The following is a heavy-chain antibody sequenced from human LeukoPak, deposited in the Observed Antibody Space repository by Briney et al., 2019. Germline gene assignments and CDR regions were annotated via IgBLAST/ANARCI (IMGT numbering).Heavy chain of an antibody. J-gene: IGHJ4*02. Sequence: SETLSLTCAVYGGSFSGYYWSWIRQPPGKGLEWIGEINHSGSTNYNPSLKSRVTISVDTSKNQFSLKLSSVTAADTAVYYCARGRLADYCRQGTLVTVSS. CDR3: ARGRLADY. CDR1: GGSFSGYY. CDR2: INHSGST. V-gene: IGHV4-34*01.